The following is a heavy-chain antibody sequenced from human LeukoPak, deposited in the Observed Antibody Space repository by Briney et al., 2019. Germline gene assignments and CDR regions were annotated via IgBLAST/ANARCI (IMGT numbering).Heavy chain of an antibody. CDR1: GYTFTGYY. J-gene: IGHJ4*02. CDR3: ARDSYAADY. V-gene: IGHV1-2*02. CDR2: INPNNGGT. D-gene: IGHD2-2*01. Sequence: GASVTVSCKASGYTFTGYYMHWVRQAPGQGLEWMGWINPNNGGTNYAQRFQGRVTMTRDTSISTAYMELSRMRSDDTAVYYCARDSYAADYWGQGTLVTVSS.